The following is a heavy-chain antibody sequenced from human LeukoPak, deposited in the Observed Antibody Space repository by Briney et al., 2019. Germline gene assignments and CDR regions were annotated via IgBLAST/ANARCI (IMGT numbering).Heavy chain of an antibody. CDR1: GSTFSSYS. Sequence: GGSLRLSYPASGSTFSSYSMNWVRPAPGKGLEWVSSISSSSSYIYYADSVKGRFTISRDNAKNSLYLQMNSLRAEDTAVYYCARDADSSGYYGWFDPWGQGTLVTVSS. CDR2: ISSSSSYI. D-gene: IGHD3-22*01. J-gene: IGHJ5*02. V-gene: IGHV3-21*01. CDR3: ARDADSSGYYGWFDP.